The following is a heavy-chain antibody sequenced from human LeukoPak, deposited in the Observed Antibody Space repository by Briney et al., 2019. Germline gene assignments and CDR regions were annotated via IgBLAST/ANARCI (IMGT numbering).Heavy chain of an antibody. CDR2: IPYDGSNK. CDR3: AKDSGRYFDYFDY. CDR1: GFAFSRYG. V-gene: IGHV3-30*02. D-gene: IGHD3-9*01. J-gene: IGHJ4*02. Sequence: GGSLRLSCAASGFAFSRYGMHWVRQAPGKGLEWVAFIPYDGSNKYYADSMKGRFTISRDNSKNTLYLQMNSLRAEDTAVYYCAKDSGRYFDYFDYWGQGTLVTVSS.